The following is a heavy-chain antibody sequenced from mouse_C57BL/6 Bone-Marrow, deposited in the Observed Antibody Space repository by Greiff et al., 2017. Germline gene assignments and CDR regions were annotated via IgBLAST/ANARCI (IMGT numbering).Heavy chain of an antibody. CDR1: GYAFTNYL. V-gene: IGHV1-54*01. Sequence: QVQLQQSGAELVRPGTSVKVSCKASGYAFTNYLIEWVKQRPGQGLEWIGVINPGSGGTNYNEKFKGKATLTADESSSTAYMQLSSLTSEDSAVFFWARGGLPPAMDYWGQGTSVTVSS. J-gene: IGHJ4*01. D-gene: IGHD3-1*01. CDR2: INPGSGGT. CDR3: ARGGLPPAMDY.